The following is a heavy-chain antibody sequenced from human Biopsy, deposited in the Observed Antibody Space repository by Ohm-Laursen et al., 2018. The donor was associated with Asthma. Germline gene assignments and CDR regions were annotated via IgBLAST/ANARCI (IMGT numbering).Heavy chain of an antibody. CDR2: IDWEEDK. D-gene: IGHD1-14*01. J-gene: IGHJ4*02. CDR3: TRHNDY. CDR1: GFSLNSSGAN. Sequence: TQTLTLTGSFSGFSLNSSGANVNWIRQPPGKALEWLARIDWEEDKFYSTPLRTRLTISKGSSEDQVVLTMTNMGPVDTATYYCTRHNDYWGPGILVTVSS. V-gene: IGHV2-70*04.